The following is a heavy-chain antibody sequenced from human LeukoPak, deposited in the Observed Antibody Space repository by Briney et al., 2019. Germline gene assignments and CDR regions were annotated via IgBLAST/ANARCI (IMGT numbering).Heavy chain of an antibody. D-gene: IGHD6-13*01. CDR2: ISGSGGST. Sequence: PGGSLRLSCAASGFTFSSYAMSWVRQAPGKGLERVSAISGSGGSTYYADSVKGRFTISRDNSKNTLYLQMNSLRAEDTAVYYCARNPSAGTSSDYWGQGTLVTVSS. V-gene: IGHV3-23*01. CDR1: GFTFSSYA. J-gene: IGHJ4*02. CDR3: ARNPSAGTSSDY.